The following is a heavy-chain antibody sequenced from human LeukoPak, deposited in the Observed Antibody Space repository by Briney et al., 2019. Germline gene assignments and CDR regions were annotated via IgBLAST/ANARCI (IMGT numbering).Heavy chain of an antibody. Sequence: PGGSLRLSCAASGFTFSSYSMYWVRQAPGKGLEWVSFISSGSNYIYYTDSVKGRFTISRDNAKNSLYLQMNSLRVEDTAIYYCARVGCSGGTCYGYWGQGTLVTVSS. J-gene: IGHJ4*02. CDR2: ISSGSNYI. V-gene: IGHV3-21*01. CDR1: GFTFSSYS. CDR3: ARVGCSGGTCYGY. D-gene: IGHD2-15*01.